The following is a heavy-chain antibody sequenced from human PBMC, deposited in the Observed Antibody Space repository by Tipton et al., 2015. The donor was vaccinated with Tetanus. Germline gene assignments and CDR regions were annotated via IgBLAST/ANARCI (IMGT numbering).Heavy chain of an antibody. J-gene: IGHJ4*02. Sequence: SLRLSCAASGIIFTNAWMNWVRQAPGKGLEWVGRIKSKTDGGTTDYAAPVKGRFTISRDDSKNTLYLQMNRVKTGDAAVYCCTAAGSAGAVHQVDDWGRGTQVTVAS. V-gene: IGHV3-15*07. CDR3: TAAGSAGAVHQVDD. CDR1: GIIFTNAW. CDR2: IKSKTDGGTT. D-gene: IGHD6-19*01.